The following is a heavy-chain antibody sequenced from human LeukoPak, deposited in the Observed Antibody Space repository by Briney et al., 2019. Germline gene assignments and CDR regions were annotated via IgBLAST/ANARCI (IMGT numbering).Heavy chain of an antibody. CDR3: ATSMGGYNWFDP. J-gene: IGHJ5*02. CDR2: INANSGTR. CDR1: GFAFSFFA. V-gene: IGHV3-23*01. Sequence: PGGSLRLSCEASGFAFSFFAMSWLRQAPGKGLEWVSTINANSGTRSYAASVRGRFTISRDNAKNTLYLQMNSLRAEDTAVYYCATSMGGYNWFDPWGQGTLVTVSS. D-gene: IGHD2/OR15-2a*01.